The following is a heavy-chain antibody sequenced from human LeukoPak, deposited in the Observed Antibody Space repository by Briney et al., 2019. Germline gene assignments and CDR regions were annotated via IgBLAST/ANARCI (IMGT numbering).Heavy chain of an antibody. CDR2: ISSSSSYI. V-gene: IGHV3-21*01. D-gene: IGHD2-15*01. Sequence: PGGSLRLSCAASGLTFSSYSMDWVRQAPWKGLEWVSSISSSSSYIYYADSVKGRFTISRDNAKNSLYLQMDSLRAEDTAVYYCAKDNPRYCSGGSCYSDYWGQGTLVTVSS. J-gene: IGHJ4*02. CDR3: AKDNPRYCSGGSCYSDY. CDR1: GLTFSSYS.